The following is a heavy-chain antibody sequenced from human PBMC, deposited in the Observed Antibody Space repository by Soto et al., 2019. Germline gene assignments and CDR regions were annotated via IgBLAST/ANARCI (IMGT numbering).Heavy chain of an antibody. CDR2: INWKSDI. CDR3: ARTLRSGGRTAIYYYYGMDV. J-gene: IGHJ6*02. D-gene: IGHD3-3*01. V-gene: IGHV3-9*01. CDR1: GFTFDDNA. Sequence: PGGSLRLSCAVSGFTFDDNAMHWVRQAPEKGLEWVSGINWKSDIGYADSVKGRFTISRDNAENSLYLQMNSLRAEDTALYYCARTLRSGGRTAIYYYYGMDVWGQGTTVTVSS.